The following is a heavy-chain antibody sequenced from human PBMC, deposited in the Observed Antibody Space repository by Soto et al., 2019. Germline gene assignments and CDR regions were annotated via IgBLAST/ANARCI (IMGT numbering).Heavy chain of an antibody. CDR2: IIPIFGTA. CDR3: ARGRDGYNGDAFDM. Sequence: GASVKVSCKASGGTFSSYAISWVRQAPGQGLEWMGGIIPIFGTANYAQKFQGRVTITADESTSTAYMELSSLRSEDTAVYYCARGRDGYNGDAFDMWGQGTMVTV. V-gene: IGHV1-69*13. D-gene: IGHD5-12*01. J-gene: IGHJ3*02. CDR1: GGTFSSYA.